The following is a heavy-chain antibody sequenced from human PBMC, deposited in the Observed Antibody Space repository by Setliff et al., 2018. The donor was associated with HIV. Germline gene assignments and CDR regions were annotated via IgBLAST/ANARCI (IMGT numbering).Heavy chain of an antibody. CDR3: ARVRYCSGGSCYGGEYWFDP. J-gene: IGHJ5*02. CDR2: IHPSGGST. D-gene: IGHD2-15*01. V-gene: IGHV1-46*01. CDR1: GYTFTSYY. Sequence: ASVQVSCKASGYTFTSYYIHWVRQAPGQGLEWMGVIHPSGGSTSYAQSFQDRVTMTRDTSTSTVYMELSSLRSEDTAVYYCARVRYCSGGSCYGGEYWFDPWGQGTRVTVSS.